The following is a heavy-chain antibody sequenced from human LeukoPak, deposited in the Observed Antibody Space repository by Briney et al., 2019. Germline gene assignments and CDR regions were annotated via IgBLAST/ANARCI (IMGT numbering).Heavy chain of an antibody. CDR2: INWNGGST. CDR3: ARDMLLEDAFDI. CDR1: GFTFDDHA. J-gene: IGHJ3*02. D-gene: IGHD3-10*02. Sequence: GGSLRLSCEVSGFTFDDHAINWARQAPGKGLEWVANINWNGGSTGYGDSVKGRFTISRDNTKNSVFLQMHSLRGDDTALYYCARDMLLEDAFDIWGQGTMVIVSS. V-gene: IGHV3-20*04.